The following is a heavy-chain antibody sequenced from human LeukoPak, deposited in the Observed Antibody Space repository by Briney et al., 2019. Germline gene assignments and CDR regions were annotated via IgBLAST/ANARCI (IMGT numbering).Heavy chain of an antibody. CDR1: CGPISSYF. CDR3: ARESLSIAAQNWFDP. J-gene: IGHJ5*02. CDR2: IYTSGRT. Sequence: SETLSLTCTVSCGPISSYFWSWIRQPAGKGLDWIGRIYTSGRTNYNPSLKSRVTMSVDTSKNQFSLKLSSVTAADTAVYYCARESLSIAAQNWFDPWGQGTLVTVSS. D-gene: IGHD6-6*01. V-gene: IGHV4-4*07.